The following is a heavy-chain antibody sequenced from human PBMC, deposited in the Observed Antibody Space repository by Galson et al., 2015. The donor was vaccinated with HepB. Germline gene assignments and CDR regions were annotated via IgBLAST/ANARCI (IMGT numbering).Heavy chain of an antibody. Sequence: SGYTFSTYYIHWVRQAPGQGLEWMGIINPSGGRTNYAQKFQDRVTMTRDTSTSTVYMQLSSLRSEDTAVYYCATIRVGFCITTSCKADDFDIWGQGTMVTVSS. D-gene: IGHD2-2*01. CDR1: GYTFSTYY. CDR2: INPSGGRT. V-gene: IGHV1-46*01. CDR3: ATIRVGFCITTSCKADDFDI. J-gene: IGHJ3*02.